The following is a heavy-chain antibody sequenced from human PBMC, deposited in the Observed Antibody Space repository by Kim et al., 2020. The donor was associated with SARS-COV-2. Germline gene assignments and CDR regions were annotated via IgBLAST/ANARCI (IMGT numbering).Heavy chain of an antibody. J-gene: IGHJ4*02. CDR3: TRGDSSGYSDY. Sequence: TEYAASEKGRFTISRDESKNSLYLQMNSLKTEDTAVYSCTRGDSSGYSDYWGQGTLVTVSS. D-gene: IGHD6-19*01. V-gene: IGHV3-72*01. CDR2: T.